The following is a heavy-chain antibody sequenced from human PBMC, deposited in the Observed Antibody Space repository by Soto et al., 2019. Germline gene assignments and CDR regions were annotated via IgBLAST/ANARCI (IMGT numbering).Heavy chain of an antibody. CDR2: INAHSGGT. Sequence: ASVKVSCKASGFSFTGYYIHWLRQAPGQGLEWMGWINAHSGGTEYAQKFQGRVTLTRDTSIATAYLTLTSLTSDDTALYYCAKDLTRQLAYWLDPWGQGTQVTVFS. D-gene: IGHD6-6*01. CDR3: AKDLTRQLAYWLDP. J-gene: IGHJ5*02. V-gene: IGHV1-2*02. CDR1: GFSFTGYY.